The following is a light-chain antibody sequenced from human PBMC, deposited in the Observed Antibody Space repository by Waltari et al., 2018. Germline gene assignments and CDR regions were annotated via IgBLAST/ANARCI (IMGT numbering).Light chain of an antibody. J-gene: IGLJ2*01. CDR3: TSYTDNSVI. V-gene: IGLV2-14*03. Sequence: SALTLPASVSGSPGQSITISCSGMSSDSDLYTYHHVSWFQQHPGKAPKLFIYDVNKRPSGVSDRFSGSRSGNAASLTISRLQSEDEADYYCTSYTDNSVIFGGGTKLTVL. CDR1: SSDSDLYTYHH. CDR2: DVN.